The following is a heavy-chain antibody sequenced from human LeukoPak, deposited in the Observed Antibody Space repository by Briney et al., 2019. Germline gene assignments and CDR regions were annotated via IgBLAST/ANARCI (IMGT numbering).Heavy chain of an antibody. CDR2: INAGNGNT. D-gene: IGHD3-10*01. CDR3: ARDPKVLWFGEGMDV. CDR1: GYTFTSYA. Sequence: ASVKVSCKASGYTFTSYAMHWVRQAPGQRLEWMGWINAGNGNTKYSQKFQGRVTITRDTSASTAYMELSSLRSEDTAVYYCARDPKVLWFGEGMDVWGQGTTVTVSS. V-gene: IGHV1-3*01. J-gene: IGHJ6*02.